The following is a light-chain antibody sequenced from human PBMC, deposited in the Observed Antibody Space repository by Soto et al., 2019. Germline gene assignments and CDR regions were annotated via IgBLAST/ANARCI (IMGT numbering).Light chain of an antibody. V-gene: IGKV3-20*01. CDR3: QQYPGYT. Sequence: EIVLTQSPGTLSLSPGERATLSCRASQSVSSSYLAWYQQKPGQAPRLLIYDASSRATGIPDRFSGSGSGTDFTLTISRLEPEAFAVYYCQQYPGYTFGQGTKLEIK. J-gene: IGKJ2*01. CDR1: QSVSSSY. CDR2: DAS.